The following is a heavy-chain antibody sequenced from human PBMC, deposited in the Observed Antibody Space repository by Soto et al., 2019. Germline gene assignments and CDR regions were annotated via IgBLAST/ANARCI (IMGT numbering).Heavy chain of an antibody. CDR3: ARVTYYYDSSGYYTPRGYFDY. V-gene: IGHV3-7*05. D-gene: IGHD3-22*01. CDR2: IKQDGSEK. Sequence: PWGSLRLCCAASGFTFSSYWMSWVRQAPGKGLEWVANIKQDGSEKYYVDSVKGRFTISRDNAKNSLYLHMNSLRAEDTAVYYCARVTYYYDSSGYYTPRGYFDYWGQGTLVTVSS. J-gene: IGHJ4*02. CDR1: GFTFSSYW.